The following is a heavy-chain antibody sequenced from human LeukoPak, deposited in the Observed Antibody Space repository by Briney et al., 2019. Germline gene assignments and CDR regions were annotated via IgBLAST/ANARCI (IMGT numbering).Heavy chain of an antibody. V-gene: IGHV4-61*02. J-gene: IGHJ4*02. D-gene: IGHD6-13*01. CDR2: IYTSGST. CDR3: ARGVISSWSYYFDY. Sequence: PSQTLSLTCTVSGGSISSGSYYWSWIRQPAGKGLEWIGRIYTSGSTNYNPSLKSRVTIYVYTSKNQFSLKLSSVTAADTAVYYCARGVISSWSYYFDYWGQGTLVTVSS. CDR1: GGSISSGSYY.